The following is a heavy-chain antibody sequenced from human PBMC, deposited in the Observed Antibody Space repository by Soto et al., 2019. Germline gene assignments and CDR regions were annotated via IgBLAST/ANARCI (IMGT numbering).Heavy chain of an antibody. CDR2: IYSGGST. CDR1: GFSVTANY. Sequence: EVRVVESGGGLIQPGGSLRLSCEVSGFSVTANYMSWVRQAPGKGLEWVSVIYSGGSTYYIDSVKGRFSISRDISKNTLYLQMNSLRAEDTAVYHCHGYGYWGQGTLVTVSS. D-gene: IGHD5-12*01. J-gene: IGHJ4*02. V-gene: IGHV3-53*01. CDR3: HGYGY.